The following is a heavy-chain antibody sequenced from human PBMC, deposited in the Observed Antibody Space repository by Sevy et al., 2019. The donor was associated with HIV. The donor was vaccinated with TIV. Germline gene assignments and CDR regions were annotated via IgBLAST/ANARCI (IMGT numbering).Heavy chain of an antibody. Sequence: ASVKVSCKASGYTFTGYCMHWVRHAPGQGLEWMGWINRNSGGTNYAQKFQGRVTMTRDTSISTAYMELSRLRSDDTTVSYCARDLGVWGMNTVTTSVWFDPWGQGTLVTVSS. CDR3: ARDLGVWGMNTVTTSVWFDP. CDR2: INRNSGGT. J-gene: IGHJ5*02. V-gene: IGHV1-2*02. D-gene: IGHD4-4*01. CDR1: GYTFTGYC.